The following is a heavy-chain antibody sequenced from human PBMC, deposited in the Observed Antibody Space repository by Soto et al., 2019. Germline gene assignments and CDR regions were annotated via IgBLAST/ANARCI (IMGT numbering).Heavy chain of an antibody. CDR3: ARGGRSDWQVAFDF. J-gene: IGHJ3*01. CDR2: VNHNGRN. Sequence: AXESLSLPCDVYGGSFTGYFWNWIRQSPGKGLEWIGKVNHNGRNNYNPSLKSRVTISLDMSKNQISLKLTSVTAADTAVYYCARGGRSDWQVAFDFWGQGTMVTVSS. CDR1: GGSFTGYF. V-gene: IGHV4-34*01. D-gene: IGHD2-21*02.